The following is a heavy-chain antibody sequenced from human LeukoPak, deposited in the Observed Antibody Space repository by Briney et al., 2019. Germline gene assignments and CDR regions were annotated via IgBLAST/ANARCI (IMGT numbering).Heavy chain of an antibody. J-gene: IGHJ6*02. V-gene: IGHV1-46*01. CDR1: GYTFTSYY. CDR3: ARLAIFGVRDYYYDMGV. CDR2: INPSGGST. D-gene: IGHD3-3*01. Sequence: ASVKVSCKASGYTFTSYYMHWVRQAPGQGLEWMGIINPSGGSTSYAQKFQGRVTMTRDTSTSTVYMELSSLRSEDTAVYYCARLAIFGVRDYYYDMGVWGQGTTVTVSS.